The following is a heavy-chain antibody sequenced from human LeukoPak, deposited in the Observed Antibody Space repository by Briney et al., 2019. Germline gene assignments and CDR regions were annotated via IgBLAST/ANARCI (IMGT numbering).Heavy chain of an antibody. CDR2: SDHSGST. CDR1: GGSISSSNW. Sequence: PSETLSLTCTVSGGSISSSNWWSWVRQSPGKGLEWIGESDHSGSTNYNPSLKSRVTISVDKSKNQFSLRLSSVTAADTAMYYCARQDYYYYGMDVWGQGTTVTVSS. J-gene: IGHJ6*02. V-gene: IGHV4-4*02. CDR3: ARQDYYYYGMDV.